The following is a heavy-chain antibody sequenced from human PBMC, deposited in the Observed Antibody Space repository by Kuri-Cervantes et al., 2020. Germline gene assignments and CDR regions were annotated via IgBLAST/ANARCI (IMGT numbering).Heavy chain of an antibody. J-gene: IGHJ6*02. CDR2: IWYDGSNK. CDR1: GFTFSSYG. Sequence: GGSLRLSCAASGFTFSSYGMHWVRQAPGKGLEWVAVIWYDGSNKYYADSVKGRFTISRDNSKNTLYLQMNSLRAEDTAVYYCARPRSRLYYYGMDVWGQGTTVTVSS. V-gene: IGHV3-33*01. CDR3: ARPRSRLYYYGMDV.